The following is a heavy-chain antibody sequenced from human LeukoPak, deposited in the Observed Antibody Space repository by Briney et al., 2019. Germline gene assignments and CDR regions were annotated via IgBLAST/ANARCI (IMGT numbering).Heavy chain of an antibody. CDR3: ARGYSSGWTDSDAFDI. CDR1: GFTVSSNY. Sequence: GGSLRLSCAASGFTVSSNYMSWVRQAPGKGLEWVSVIYSGGSTYYADSVKGRFTISRDNSKNTLYLQMNSLRAEDTAVYYCARGYSSGWTDSDAFDIWGQGTMVTVSS. J-gene: IGHJ3*02. CDR2: IYSGGST. D-gene: IGHD6-19*01. V-gene: IGHV3-53*01.